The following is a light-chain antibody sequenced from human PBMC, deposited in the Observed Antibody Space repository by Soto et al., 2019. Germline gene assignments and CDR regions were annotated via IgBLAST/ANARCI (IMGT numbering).Light chain of an antibody. V-gene: IGKV3-15*01. CDR3: QQYNNWPPYT. CDR2: DAS. J-gene: IGKJ2*01. Sequence: EIVMTQSPATLSVSPGERATLSCRASQSVSSNLAWYQQKPGQAPRLLIYDASTRATGIPARFSGNGSGTEFTLTISSLQSEDFAVYYCQQYNNWPPYTFGQGTKLEIK. CDR1: QSVSSN.